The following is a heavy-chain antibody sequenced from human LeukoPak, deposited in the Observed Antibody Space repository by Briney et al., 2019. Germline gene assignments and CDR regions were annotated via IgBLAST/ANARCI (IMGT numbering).Heavy chain of an antibody. D-gene: IGHD6-13*01. Sequence: SETLSLTCTVSGGSISSYYWSWIRQTPGKGLEWIGNIFDSGDTNYNPSLQSRVTISVDTSKKQFSLKLRSVTAADTAVYYCARDPSAAGPPFDYWGQGTLVTVSS. CDR1: GGSISSYY. CDR3: ARDPSAAGPPFDY. CDR2: IFDSGDT. J-gene: IGHJ4*02. V-gene: IGHV4-59*12.